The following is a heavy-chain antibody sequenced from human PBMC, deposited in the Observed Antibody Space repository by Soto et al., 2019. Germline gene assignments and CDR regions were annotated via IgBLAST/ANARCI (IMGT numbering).Heavy chain of an antibody. CDR3: ARPGGSGWFYFDS. D-gene: IGHD6-13*01. V-gene: IGHV4-39*02. J-gene: IGHJ4*02. CDR1: GGSISSGDYY. CDR2: IYYSGST. Sequence: PSETLSLTCTVPGGSISSGDYYWSWIRQPPGKGLEWIGSIYYSGSTYYNPSLKSRVTISVDTSKNHFSLKLTSVTAADTAVYYCARPGGSGWFYFDSWGQGSQVTVSS.